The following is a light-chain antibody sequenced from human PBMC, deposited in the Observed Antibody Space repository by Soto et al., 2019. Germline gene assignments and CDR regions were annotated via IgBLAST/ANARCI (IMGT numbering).Light chain of an antibody. CDR1: ESVSSK. CDR2: DAS. Sequence: EIVMTQSPATLSVSPGERATLSCRASESVSSKLVWYQKKPGQAPRLLIHDASTRATGIPARFSGSGSGTEFSLTISSLQSEDFAVYYCQQYSKWPTTFGQGTRLEI. CDR3: QQYSKWPTT. J-gene: IGKJ5*01. V-gene: IGKV3-15*01.